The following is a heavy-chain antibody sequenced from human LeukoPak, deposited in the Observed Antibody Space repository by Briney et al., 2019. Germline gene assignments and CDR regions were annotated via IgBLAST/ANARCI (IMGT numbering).Heavy chain of an antibody. V-gene: IGHV3-23*01. J-gene: IGHJ1*01. CDR1: GFTFSSFA. D-gene: IGHD6-6*01. CDR2: ISGSGGST. CDR3: AKTLYSSSSEYFQH. Sequence: GGSLRLSCAASGFTFSSFAMSWVRQAPGKGLEWVSAISGSGGSTYYADSVKGRFTISRDNSKNTLYLQMNSLRAEDTAVYYCAKTLYSSSSEYFQHWGQGTLVTVSS.